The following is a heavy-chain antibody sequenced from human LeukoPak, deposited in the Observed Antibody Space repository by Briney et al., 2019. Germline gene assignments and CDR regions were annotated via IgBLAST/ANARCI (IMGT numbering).Heavy chain of an antibody. CDR1: GGSFSGYY. D-gene: IGHD1-26*01. V-gene: IGHV4-59*01. J-gene: IGHJ3*02. CDR2: IYYSGST. CDR3: ARGFIVGATRLAFDI. Sequence: SETLSLTCAVYGGSFSGYYWSWIRQPPGKGLEWIGYIYYSGSTNYNPSLKSRVTISVDTSKNQFSLKLSSVTAADTAVYYCARGFIVGATRLAFDIWGQGTMVTVSS.